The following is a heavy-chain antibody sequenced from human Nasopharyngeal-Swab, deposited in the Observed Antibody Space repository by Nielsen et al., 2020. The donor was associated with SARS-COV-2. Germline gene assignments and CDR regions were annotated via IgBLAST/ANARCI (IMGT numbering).Heavy chain of an antibody. V-gene: IGHV1-18*01. CDR1: GYTFTSYD. Sequence: ASVKVSCKASGYTFTSYDINWVRQAPGQGLEWMGWISAYNGNTNYAQKLQGRVTMTTDTSTSTAYMELRSLRSDDTAVYYCARDEQLVPNWFDPWGQGTLVTVSS. CDR3: ARDEQLVPNWFDP. J-gene: IGHJ5*02. D-gene: IGHD6-13*01. CDR2: ISAYNGNT.